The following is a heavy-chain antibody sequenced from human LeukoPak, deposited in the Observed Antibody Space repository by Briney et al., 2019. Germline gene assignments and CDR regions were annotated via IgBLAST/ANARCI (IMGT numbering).Heavy chain of an antibody. J-gene: IGHJ3*02. Sequence: PGGSLRLSCAASGFGFSSYWMHWVRQVPGKGLQWVANIKEDGSEQHCVDSVKGRFTISRDNTKNSLYLQMNSLSVEDTAVYYCARFRGGIWGQGTMVTVSS. CDR2: IKEDGSEQ. V-gene: IGHV3-7*01. CDR1: GFGFSSYW. CDR3: ARFRGGI. D-gene: IGHD3-16*01.